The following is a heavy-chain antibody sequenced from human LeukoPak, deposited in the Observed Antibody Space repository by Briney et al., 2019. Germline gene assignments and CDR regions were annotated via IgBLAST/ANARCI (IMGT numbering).Heavy chain of an antibody. CDR1: GGSISSSSYY. J-gene: IGHJ5*02. D-gene: IGHD5-18*01. V-gene: IGHV4-39*01. CDR3: ATSLKQLWSPPDA. Sequence: SETLSLTCTFSGGSISSSSYYWGWIRQPPGKGLEWIGSIYYSGSTYYNPSLKSRVTISVDTSKNQFSLKLRSVTAADPAIYYCATSLKQLWSPPDAWGQGTLVTVSS. CDR2: IYYSGST.